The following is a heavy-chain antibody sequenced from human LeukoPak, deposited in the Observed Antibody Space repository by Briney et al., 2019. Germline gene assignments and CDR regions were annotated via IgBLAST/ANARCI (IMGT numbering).Heavy chain of an antibody. D-gene: IGHD3-9*01. J-gene: IGHJ5*02. CDR3: ARVSTSGYRDWLDP. CDR1: GYTFADYY. V-gene: IGHV1-2*02. Sequence: ASVKVSCKTSGYTFADYYIHWVRQAPGQGLEWMGWIYPKSGGTNSAQKFQGRVTMTRDTSISTAYMELSRLRFDDAAVYYCARVSTSGYRDWLDPWGQGTLVTVSS. CDR2: IYPKSGGT.